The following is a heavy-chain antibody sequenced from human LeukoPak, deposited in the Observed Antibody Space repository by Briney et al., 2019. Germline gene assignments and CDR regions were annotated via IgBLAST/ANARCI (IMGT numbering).Heavy chain of an antibody. Sequence: GGSLRLSCAASGFTFSSYAVSWVRQAPGKGLEWVSAISGSGGSTYYADSVKGRFTISRDDSKNTLYLQMNSLRAEDTAVYYCEPPLQFLESWGQGTMVIVSS. V-gene: IGHV3-23*01. CDR3: EPPLQFLES. CDR2: ISGSGGST. D-gene: IGHD3-3*01. CDR1: GFTFSSYA. J-gene: IGHJ5*02.